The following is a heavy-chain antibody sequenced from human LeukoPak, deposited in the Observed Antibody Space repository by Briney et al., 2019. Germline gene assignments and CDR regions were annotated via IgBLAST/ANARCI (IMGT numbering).Heavy chain of an antibody. D-gene: IGHD2-2*01. CDR1: GYTLTELS. CDR3: ATDMVPAARNSYAFDI. CDR2: FDPEDGET. Sequence: GASVKVSCKVSGYTLTELSMHWVRQAPGKGLEWMGGFDPEDGETIYAQKFQGRVTMTEDTSTDTAYMELSSLRSEDTAVYYGATDMVPAARNSYAFDIWGQGTMVTVSS. J-gene: IGHJ3*02. V-gene: IGHV1-24*01.